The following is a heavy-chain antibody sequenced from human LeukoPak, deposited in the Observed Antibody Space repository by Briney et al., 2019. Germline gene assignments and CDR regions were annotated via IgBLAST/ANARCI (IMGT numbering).Heavy chain of an antibody. Sequence: SETLSLTCTVSGASISSGSYYWSWIRQPAGKGLEWIGRIYTSGSTNYNPSLKSRVTMSVDTSKNQFSLKLSSVTAADTAVYYCAREGLAARYYYYYYYYMDVWGKGTTVTVSS. D-gene: IGHD6-6*01. CDR2: IYTSGST. V-gene: IGHV4-61*02. J-gene: IGHJ6*03. CDR3: AREGLAARYYYYYYYYMDV. CDR1: GASISSGSYY.